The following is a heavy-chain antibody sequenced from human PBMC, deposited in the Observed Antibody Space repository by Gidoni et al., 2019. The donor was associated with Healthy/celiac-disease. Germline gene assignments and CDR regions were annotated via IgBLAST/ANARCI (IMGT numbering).Heavy chain of an antibody. CDR1: GGSISRSSYY. CDR3: ARDGYSGYD. Sequence: QLQLQESGPGLVKTSETLSLTCTVSGGSISRSSYYWGWIRKPPGKGRGWIGSISYSGSTSYNPSLKSRVTISVDTSKNQFSLKLSPVTAADTAVYYCARDGYSGYDWGQGTLVTVSS. D-gene: IGHD5-12*01. V-gene: IGHV4-39*01. CDR2: ISYSGST. J-gene: IGHJ4*02.